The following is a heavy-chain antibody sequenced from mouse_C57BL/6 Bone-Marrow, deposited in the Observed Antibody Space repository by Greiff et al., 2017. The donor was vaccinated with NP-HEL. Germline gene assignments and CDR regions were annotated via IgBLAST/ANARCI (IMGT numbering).Heavy chain of an antibody. CDR2: ISYSGST. V-gene: IGHV3-8*01. CDR1: GYSITSDY. D-gene: IGHD1-1*01. J-gene: IGHJ4*01. Sequence: EVKLQESGPGLAKPSQTLSLTCSVTGYSITSDYWNWIRKFPGNKLEYMGYISYSGSTYYNPSLKSRISITRDTSKNQYYLQLNSVTTEDTATYYCARLHYYGSSYDYYAMDYWGQGTSVTVSS. CDR3: ARLHYYGSSYDYYAMDY.